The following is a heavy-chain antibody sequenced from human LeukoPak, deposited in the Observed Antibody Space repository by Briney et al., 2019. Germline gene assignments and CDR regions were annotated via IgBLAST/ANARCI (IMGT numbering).Heavy chain of an antibody. CDR1: RYTFITYW. V-gene: IGHV5-51*01. CDR2: IYPGDSDT. Sequence: GESLKISCKGSRYTFITYWIGWVRQMPGKGLEWMGIIYPGDSDTRYSPSFQGQVTISADKSIGTAYLQWSSLKASDTAMYYCARARYCSGGSCYAEYWGQGTLVTVSS. J-gene: IGHJ4*02. CDR3: ARARYCSGGSCYAEY. D-gene: IGHD2-15*01.